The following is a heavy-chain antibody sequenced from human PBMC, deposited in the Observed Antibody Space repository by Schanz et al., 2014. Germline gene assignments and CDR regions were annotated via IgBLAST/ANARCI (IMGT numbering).Heavy chain of an antibody. Sequence: QVQLQESGPGLVKPSETLSLTCTVSGDSISGYYWTWIRQHPGKGLEWIGYIYYRGSTYYNPSLKSRVTIYTDMSRNQFSLRLKSVTAADAALYYCARERDALDIWGQGTMVIVSS. V-gene: IGHV4-31*03. CDR2: IYYRGST. J-gene: IGHJ3*02. CDR3: ARERDALDI. CDR1: GDSISGYY.